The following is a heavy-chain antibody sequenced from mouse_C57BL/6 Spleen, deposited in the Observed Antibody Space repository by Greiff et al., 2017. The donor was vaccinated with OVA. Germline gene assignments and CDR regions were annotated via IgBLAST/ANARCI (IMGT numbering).Heavy chain of an antibody. CDR3: ARVGDYGAMDY. CDR1: GYSFTGYY. Sequence: EVQLQESGPELVKPGASVKISCKASGYSFTGYYMNWVKQSPEKSLEWIGEINPSTGGTTYNQKFKAKATLTVDKSSSTAYMQLKSLTSEDSAVYYCARVGDYGAMDYRGQGTSVTVSS. CDR2: INPSTGGT. D-gene: IGHD2-4*01. J-gene: IGHJ4*01. V-gene: IGHV1-42*01.